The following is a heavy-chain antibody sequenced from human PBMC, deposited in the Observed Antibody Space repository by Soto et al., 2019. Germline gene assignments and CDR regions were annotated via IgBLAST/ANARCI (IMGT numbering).Heavy chain of an antibody. CDR3: ARAHTTPGIAVAGPGY. CDR2: ISYDGSNK. V-gene: IGHV3-30-3*01. CDR1: GFTFSSYA. J-gene: IGHJ4*02. D-gene: IGHD6-19*01. Sequence: PGGSLRLSCAASGFTFSSYAMQWVRHAPGKGLEWVAVISYDGSNKYYADSVKGRFTISRDNSKNTLYLQMNSLRAEDTAVYYCARAHTTPGIAVAGPGYWGQGTLVTVSS.